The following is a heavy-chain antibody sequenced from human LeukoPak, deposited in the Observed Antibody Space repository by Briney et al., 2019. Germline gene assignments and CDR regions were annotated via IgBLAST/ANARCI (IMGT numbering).Heavy chain of an antibody. J-gene: IGHJ2*01. Sequence: GGSLRLSCAASGFTFSSYWMHWVRQAPGKGLEWVSYISSSGSTIYYADSVKGRFTISRDNAKNSLYLQMNSLRAEDTAVYYCARDTAGDIEHWYFDLWGRGTLVTVSS. D-gene: IGHD7-27*01. V-gene: IGHV3-48*04. CDR1: GFTFSSYW. CDR2: ISSSGSTI. CDR3: ARDTAGDIEHWYFDL.